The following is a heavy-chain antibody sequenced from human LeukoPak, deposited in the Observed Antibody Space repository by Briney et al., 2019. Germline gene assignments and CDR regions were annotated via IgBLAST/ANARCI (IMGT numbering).Heavy chain of an antibody. V-gene: IGHV3-30*04. Sequence: GGSLRLSCAASGFTFSSCAMSWVRQAPGKGLEWVAIISYDGTYNYYADSVKGRFTISRDNSHSTLHLQMNSLRAEDTAVYYCARRRIGVLRGVTGPPDYWGQGTLVTVSS. J-gene: IGHJ4*02. CDR1: GFTFSSCA. CDR3: ARRRIGVLRGVTGPPDY. CDR2: ISYDGTYN. D-gene: IGHD3-10*01.